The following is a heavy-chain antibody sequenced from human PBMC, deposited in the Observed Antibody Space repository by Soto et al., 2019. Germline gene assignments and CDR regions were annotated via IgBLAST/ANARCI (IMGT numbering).Heavy chain of an antibody. D-gene: IGHD1-26*01. J-gene: IGHJ4*02. CDR2: INAGNGNT. CDR1: GYTFTKYA. Sequence: QVQLVQSGAEVKKPGASVKVSCKASGYTFTKYAMHWVRQAPGQRLEWMGWINAGNGNTKYTQKFQGRVTITRDTSASTDYMELSSLRSEDTAVYYCARGMVGGTSQVWGQGTLVTVSS. CDR3: ARGMVGGTSQV. V-gene: IGHV1-3*01.